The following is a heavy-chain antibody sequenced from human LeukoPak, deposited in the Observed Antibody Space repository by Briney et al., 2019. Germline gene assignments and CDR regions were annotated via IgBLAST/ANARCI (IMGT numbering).Heavy chain of an antibody. CDR1: GGSISSYY. CDR2: IYYSGST. Sequence: SETLSLTCTVSGGSISSYYWSWIRQPPGKGLEWIGYIYYSGSTNYNPSLKSRVTISVDTSENQFSLKLSSVTAADTAVYYCARGGPKGYRVGYGYKWFDPWGQGTLVTVSS. V-gene: IGHV4-59*01. J-gene: IGHJ5*02. CDR3: ARGGPKGYRVGYGYKWFDP. D-gene: IGHD1-26*01.